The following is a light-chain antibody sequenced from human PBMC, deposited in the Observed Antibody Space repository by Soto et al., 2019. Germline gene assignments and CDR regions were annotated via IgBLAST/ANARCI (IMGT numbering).Light chain of an antibody. V-gene: IGLV2-14*01. CDR2: EVS. Sequence: QSALTQPASVSGSPGQSITISCTGTSSDVGGYNYVSWYQQHPGKAPKLMIYEVSNRPSGVSNRFSGSKSGNTASLTISGLHAEDEDDYYCSSYTSSSTYVFGTGTKLTVL. CDR3: SSYTSSSTYV. J-gene: IGLJ1*01. CDR1: SSDVGGYNY.